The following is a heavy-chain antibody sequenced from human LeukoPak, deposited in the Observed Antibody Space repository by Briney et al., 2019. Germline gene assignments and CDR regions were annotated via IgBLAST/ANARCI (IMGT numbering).Heavy chain of an antibody. CDR2: INPNSGGT. CDR1: GYTFTGYY. V-gene: IGHV1-2*02. CDR3: ARGQRDYSNYVDWFDP. J-gene: IGHJ5*02. Sequence: ASVKVSCKASGYTFTGYYMHWVRQAPGQGLEWMGWINPNSGGTNYAQKFQGRVTMTRDTSISTAYMELSRLRSDDTAVYYCARGQRDYSNYVDWFDPWGQGTLVTVSS. D-gene: IGHD4-11*01.